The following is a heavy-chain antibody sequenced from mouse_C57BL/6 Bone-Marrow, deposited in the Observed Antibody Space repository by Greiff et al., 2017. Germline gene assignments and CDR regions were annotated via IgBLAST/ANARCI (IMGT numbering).Heavy chain of an antibody. CDR3: ARLWLRRGYYFDY. D-gene: IGHD2-2*01. Sequence: QVQLQQPGAELVKPGASVKLSCKASGYTFTSSWMHWVKQRPGQGLEWIGMIHPNSGSTNYNEKFKSKATLTVDKSSSTAYMQLSSLTSEDSAVYYCARLWLRRGYYFDYWGQGTTLTVSS. CDR2: IHPNSGST. J-gene: IGHJ2*01. CDR1: GYTFTSSW. V-gene: IGHV1-64*01.